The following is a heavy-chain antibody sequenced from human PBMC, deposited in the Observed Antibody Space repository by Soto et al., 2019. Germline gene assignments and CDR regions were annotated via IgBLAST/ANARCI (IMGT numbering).Heavy chain of an antibody. J-gene: IGHJ4*02. CDR2: IYWDDDK. D-gene: IGHD6-13*01. CDR3: AHYSSTCSFDY. Sequence: SXPTLVNPTQTLTLTCTFSGFSLSTSGMGVGWIRQPPGRALEWLALIYWDDDKRYSPSLKSRLTITKDTSKNQVVLTMTNMDPVDTATYYCAHYSSTCSFDYLGQGTLVTVSS. CDR1: GFSLSTSGMG. V-gene: IGHV2-5*02.